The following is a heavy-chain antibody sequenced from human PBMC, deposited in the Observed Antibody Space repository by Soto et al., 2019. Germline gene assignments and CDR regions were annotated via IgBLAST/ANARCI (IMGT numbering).Heavy chain of an antibody. D-gene: IGHD6-6*01. CDR3: ARDSGGSSSPGGYFDY. V-gene: IGHV1-46*01. J-gene: IGHJ4*02. Sequence: ASVKVSFKASGYTFTSYYMHWVRQAPGQGREWMGIINPSGGSTSYAQEFQGRVTMTRDTSTSTVYMELSSLRSEATAVYYCARDSGGSSSPGGYFDYWGQGALVTVSS. CDR2: INPSGGST. CDR1: GYTFTSYY.